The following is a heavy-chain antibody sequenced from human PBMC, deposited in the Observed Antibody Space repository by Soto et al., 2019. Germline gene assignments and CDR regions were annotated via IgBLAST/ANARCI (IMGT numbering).Heavy chain of an antibody. J-gene: IGHJ6*02. CDR3: AAVTMVRGVIHYYYGMDV. Sequence: ASVKVSCKASGFTFTSSAVQWVRQARGQRLEWIGWIVVGSGNTNYAQKFQERVTITRDMSTSTAYMELSSLRSEDTAVYYCAAVTMVRGVIHYYYGMDVWGQGTTVTVSS. V-gene: IGHV1-58*01. D-gene: IGHD3-10*01. CDR1: GFTFTSSA. CDR2: IVVGSGNT.